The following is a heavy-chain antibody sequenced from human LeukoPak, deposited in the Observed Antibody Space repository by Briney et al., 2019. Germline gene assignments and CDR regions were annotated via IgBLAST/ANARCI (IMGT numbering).Heavy chain of an antibody. CDR1: GDSITTNF. CDR3: ARDVPGSITPRWDHSYYMDV. V-gene: IGHV4-4*07. CDR2: VSARGST. J-gene: IGHJ6*03. D-gene: IGHD1-26*01. Sequence: SETLSLTCTVSGDSITTNFWNWIRQPAGKGLEWIGRVSARGSTTYNPSLKSRVAISLDMSKNQFTLNLSSVTPADTAVYYCARDVPGSITPRWDHSYYMDVWGKGTTVTISS.